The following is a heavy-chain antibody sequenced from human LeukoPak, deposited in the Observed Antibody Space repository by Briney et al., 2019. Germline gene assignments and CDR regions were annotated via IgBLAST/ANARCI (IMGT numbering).Heavy chain of an antibody. V-gene: IGHV3-7*05. D-gene: IGHD3-10*01. CDR2: IKQDGSEK. CDR3: ARVYGSGSYYYYYGMDV. J-gene: IGHJ6*02. CDR1: GFTFSSYW. Sequence: GGSLRLSCAASGFTFSSYWMSWVRQAPGKGLEWVANIKQDGSEKYYVDSVKGRFTISSDNAKNSLYLQMNSLRAEDTAVYYCARVYGSGSYYYYYGMDVWGQGTTVTVSS.